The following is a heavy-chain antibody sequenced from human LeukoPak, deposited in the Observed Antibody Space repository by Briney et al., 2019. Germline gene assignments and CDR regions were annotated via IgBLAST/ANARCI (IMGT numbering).Heavy chain of an antibody. J-gene: IGHJ4*02. D-gene: IGHD5-24*01. CDR3: ARDFRTQLDGYSPPYHFDY. CDR1: GFTFNTHS. Sequence: GGSLRLSCAASGFTFNTHSMSWVRQAPGKGLEWVSSIDSSSSHIYYADPMKGRFTISRDNAKSSLFLQMNSLRAEDTAVYFCARDFRTQLDGYSPPYHFDYWGQGALVTVSS. V-gene: IGHV3-21*01. CDR2: IDSSSSHI.